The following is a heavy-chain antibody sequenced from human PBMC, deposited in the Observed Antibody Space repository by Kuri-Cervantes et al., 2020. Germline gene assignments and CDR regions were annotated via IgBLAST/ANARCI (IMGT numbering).Heavy chain of an antibody. J-gene: IGHJ3*02. CDR3: ARDRHYNSGTYWKIDAFDI. CDR2: INQDVSET. Sequence: GESLKISCAASGFTFRDYGMQWVRQAPGKGLEWVANINQDVSETYSVDSVKGRFTISRDNAKNSLYLQMNSLRAEDTAVYYCARDRHYNSGTYWKIDAFDIWGQGTMVTVSS. V-gene: IGHV3-7*01. CDR1: GFTFRDYG. D-gene: IGHD3-10*01.